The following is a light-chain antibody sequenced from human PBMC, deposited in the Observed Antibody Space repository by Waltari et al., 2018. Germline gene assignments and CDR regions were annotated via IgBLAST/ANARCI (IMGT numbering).Light chain of an antibody. CDR3: CSYVGLGIYV. V-gene: IGLV2-23*02. J-gene: IGLJ1*01. CDR1: SSDVGNYNL. CDR2: EVT. Sequence: QSGLTQPASVSGSPGQSITIPCPGTSSDVGNYNLVSWYQQYPGKAPQLMVYEVTKRASGVSDRFSGSKSGNTASLTIHGLQSEDEADYYCCSYVGLGIYVFGSGTKVTVL.